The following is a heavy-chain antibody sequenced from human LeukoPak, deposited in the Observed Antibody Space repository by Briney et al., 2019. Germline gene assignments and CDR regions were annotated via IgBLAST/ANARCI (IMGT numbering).Heavy chain of an antibody. Sequence: GGYLRLSCAASGFTFSSYAMSWVRQAPGKGLERVSAISGSGDSTYYADSVKGRFTVSRDNSKNTLYLQMNSLRAEDTAVYYCAKVLLWFGEYDNWGQGTLVTVSS. J-gene: IGHJ4*02. CDR2: ISGSGDST. CDR3: AKVLLWFGEYDN. D-gene: IGHD3-10*01. CDR1: GFTFSSYA. V-gene: IGHV3-23*01.